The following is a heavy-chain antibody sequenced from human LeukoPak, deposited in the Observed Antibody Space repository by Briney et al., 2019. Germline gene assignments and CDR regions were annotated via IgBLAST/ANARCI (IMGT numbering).Heavy chain of an antibody. CDR1: GFTLSSYA. J-gene: IGHJ4*02. D-gene: IGHD5-18*01. V-gene: IGHV3-23*01. Sequence: GGSLRLSCAASGFTLSSYAMSWVRQAQGKGLEWVSAISGSGGSTYYADSVKGRFTISRDNSKNTLYLQMNSLRAEDTAVYYCAKDRLDTAMVNWGQGTLVTVSS. CDR2: ISGSGGST. CDR3: AKDRLDTAMVN.